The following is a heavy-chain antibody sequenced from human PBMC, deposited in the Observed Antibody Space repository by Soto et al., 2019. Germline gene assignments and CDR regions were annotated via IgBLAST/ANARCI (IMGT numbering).Heavy chain of an antibody. Sequence: ETLSLTCTVSGGSIRSYCWSWIRQPPGKGLEWIGYIYYSGSTNYNPSLKSRVTISVDTSKNQFSLKLSSVTAADTAVYYCATFAIAAAGSFDFWGQGTLVTVSS. CDR3: ATFAIAAAGSFDF. CDR1: GGSIRSYC. CDR2: IYYSGST. J-gene: IGHJ4*02. D-gene: IGHD6-13*01. V-gene: IGHV4-59*01.